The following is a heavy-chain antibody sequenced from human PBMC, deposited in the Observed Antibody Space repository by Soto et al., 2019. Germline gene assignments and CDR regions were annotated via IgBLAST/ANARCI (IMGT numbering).Heavy chain of an antibody. CDR3: TTVARPSSSWLFDY. CDR2: IKSKTDGGTT. V-gene: IGHV3-15*01. D-gene: IGHD6-13*01. J-gene: IGHJ4*02. Sequence: EVQLVESGGGLVKPGGSLRLSCAASGFTFSNAWMSWVRQAPGKGLEWVGRIKSKTDGGTTDYAAPVKGRFTISRDDSKNTLYLQINSLKTEDTAVYYCTTVARPSSSWLFDYWGQGTLVTVSS. CDR1: GFTFSNAW.